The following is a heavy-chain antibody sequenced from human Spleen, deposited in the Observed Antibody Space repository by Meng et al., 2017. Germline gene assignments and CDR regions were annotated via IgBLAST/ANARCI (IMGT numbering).Heavy chain of an antibody. D-gene: IGHD1-1*01. Sequence: EVRLVDAGGGLAQPGGSLRLSCAGSGFTFTDHWMHWVRQGPGKGLVWVSRINPDGSNPTYADSVKGRFTISRDNAKNTVYLQMNSLRAEDTAVYYCTNDRLNHWGQGALVTVSS. V-gene: IGHV3-74*02. J-gene: IGHJ1*01. CDR3: TNDRLNH. CDR2: INPDGSNP. CDR1: GFTFTDHW.